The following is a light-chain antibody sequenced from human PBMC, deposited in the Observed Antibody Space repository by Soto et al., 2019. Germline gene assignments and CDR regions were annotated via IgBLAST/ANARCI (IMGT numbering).Light chain of an antibody. J-gene: IGKJ1*01. V-gene: IGKV3-15*01. Sequence: EIVMTQSLATVSVSAGESATLXXRASQSVSSNLAWYQQRPGQAPRLXIYGASTRATGIPARFSGSGSGTEFTLTISSLQSEDFAVYYCQQYKNWPQTFGQGTKVDIK. CDR3: QQYKNWPQT. CDR1: QSVSSN. CDR2: GAS.